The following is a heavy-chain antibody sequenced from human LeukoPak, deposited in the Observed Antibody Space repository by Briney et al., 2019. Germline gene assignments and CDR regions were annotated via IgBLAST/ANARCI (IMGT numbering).Heavy chain of an antibody. J-gene: IGHJ6*02. CDR2: IYSGGST. Sequence: GGSLRFSCAASGFTVSSNYMSWVRQAPGKGLEWVSVIYSGGSTYYADSVKGRFTISSDNSKNTLYLQINSLRAEDTAVYYCARDRTYDYYDSSGSMNYGMDVWGQGTTVTVSS. CDR1: GFTVSSNY. CDR3: ARDRTYDYYDSSGSMNYGMDV. D-gene: IGHD3-22*01. V-gene: IGHV3-66*02.